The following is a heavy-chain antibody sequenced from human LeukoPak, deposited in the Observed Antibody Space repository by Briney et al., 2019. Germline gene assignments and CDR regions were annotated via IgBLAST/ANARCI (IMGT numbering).Heavy chain of an antibody. Sequence: TGGFLRLSCAASGFTFSSYAMSWVRQAPGKGLEWVSLIYSGGNTQYADSVKGRFIIFRDSSKNTLYLQMNSLRVEDTAVYYCATRAVAAPYWGQGTLVTVSS. J-gene: IGHJ4*02. CDR2: IYSGGNT. CDR1: GFTFSSYA. CDR3: ATRAVAAPY. V-gene: IGHV3-66*01. D-gene: IGHD6-19*01.